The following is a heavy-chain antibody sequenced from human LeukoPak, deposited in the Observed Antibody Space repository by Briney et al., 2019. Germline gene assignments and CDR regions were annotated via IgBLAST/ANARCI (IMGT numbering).Heavy chain of an antibody. CDR2: IYPGDSDT. V-gene: IGHV5-51*01. CDR3: ARLSGRVVCSAGSCYIDS. J-gene: IGHJ4*02. D-gene: IGHD2-15*01. CDR1: GYRFTSDW. Sequence: GESLKISCKGSGYRFTSDWIGWVRQMPGKGLEWMGIIYPGDSDTRYSPSFQGQVTISADKSVNTAYLQWSSLKASATAMYYCARLSGRVVCSAGSCYIDSWGQGTLVTVSS.